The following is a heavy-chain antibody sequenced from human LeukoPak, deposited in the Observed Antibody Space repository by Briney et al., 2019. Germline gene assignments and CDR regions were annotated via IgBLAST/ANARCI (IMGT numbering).Heavy chain of an antibody. CDR1: GFTFSSYS. CDR3: TTNPYDRSGYHI. D-gene: IGHD3-22*01. V-gene: IGHV3-48*01. CDR2: ISSSSSTI. J-gene: IGHJ3*02. Sequence: GGSLRLSCAASGFTFSSYSVNWVRQAPGKGLEWVSYISSSSSTIYYVESVKGRFTISRDNAKNSLYLQMNSLKTEDTAVYYCTTNPYDRSGYHIWGQGTMVTVSS.